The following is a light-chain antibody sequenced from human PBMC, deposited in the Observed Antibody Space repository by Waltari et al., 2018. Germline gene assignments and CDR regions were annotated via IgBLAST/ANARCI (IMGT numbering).Light chain of an antibody. CDR2: GAS. J-gene: IGKJ2*01. Sequence: EIVMTQSPVTLSVSPGESATLSCRASQSVNNNLAWYQQKPGQAPRLLMYGASTSATDIPARFSGSGSGTEFTLTITSLQSEDFAVYYCQQYNNWPPLTFGQGTNLEIK. CDR1: QSVNNN. CDR3: QQYNNWPPLT. V-gene: IGKV3-15*01.